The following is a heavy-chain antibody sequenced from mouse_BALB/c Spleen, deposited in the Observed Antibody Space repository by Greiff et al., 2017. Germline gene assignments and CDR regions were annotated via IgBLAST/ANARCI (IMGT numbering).Heavy chain of an antibody. CDR2: ISSGSSTI. J-gene: IGHJ2*01. CDR3: ARDYYGSRDY. Sequence: EVQRVESGGGLVQPGGSRKLSCAASGFTFSSFGMHWVRQAPEKGLEWVAYISSGSSTIYYADTVKGRFTISRDKPKNTLFLQMTSLRSEDTAMYYCARDYYGSRDYWGQGTTLTVSS. CDR1: GFTFSSFG. V-gene: IGHV5-17*02. D-gene: IGHD1-1*01.